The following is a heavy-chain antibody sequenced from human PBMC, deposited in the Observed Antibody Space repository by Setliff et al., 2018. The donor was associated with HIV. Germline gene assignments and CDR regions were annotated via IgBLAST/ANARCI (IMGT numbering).Heavy chain of an antibody. D-gene: IGHD3-10*01. CDR2: IIPILNVA. Sequence: GASVKVSCKTSRGTFTTYAFSWVRQAPGQGLEWMGGIIPILNVAKYPQKFHGRVTITADKSTSTVYMELSSLRSDDTAVYYCAREGSPIYYFDYWSQGTLVTVSS. V-gene: IGHV1-69*10. CDR1: RGTFTTYA. CDR3: AREGSPIYYFDY. J-gene: IGHJ4*02.